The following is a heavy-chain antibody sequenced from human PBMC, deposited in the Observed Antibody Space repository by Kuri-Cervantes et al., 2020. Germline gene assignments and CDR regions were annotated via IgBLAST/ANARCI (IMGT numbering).Heavy chain of an antibody. J-gene: IGHJ4*02. CDR3: ARATYYDRSGYYYFDY. Sequence: SETLSLTCNVSGGSISGYYWNWIRQPPGKGLEWIGYIYHSGSTNYNPSLESRITISVDTSKNQFSLKLSSVTAADTAVYYCARATYYDRSGYYYFDYWGQGTLVTVSS. V-gene: IGHV4-59*01. D-gene: IGHD3-22*01. CDR1: GGSISGYY. CDR2: IYHSGST.